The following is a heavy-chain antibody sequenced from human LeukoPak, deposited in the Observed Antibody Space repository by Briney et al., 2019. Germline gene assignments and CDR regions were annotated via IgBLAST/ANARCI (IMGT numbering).Heavy chain of an antibody. Sequence: GGSLRLSCAASGFTVSSNYMSWVRQAPGKGLEWVSIIYSGGSTFYADSVKGRFTISRDNSKNTLYLQMNSLRAEDTAVYYCARGGSYLSSFDIWGQGTMVTVSS. CDR3: ARGGSYLSSFDI. CDR2: IYSGGST. V-gene: IGHV3-53*01. D-gene: IGHD1-26*01. J-gene: IGHJ3*02. CDR1: GFTVSSNY.